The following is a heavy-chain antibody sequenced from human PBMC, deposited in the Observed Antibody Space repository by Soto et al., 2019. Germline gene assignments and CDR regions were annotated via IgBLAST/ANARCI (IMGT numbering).Heavy chain of an antibody. CDR2: IHHGGST. J-gene: IGHJ4*01. CDR3: AYHGYYSCGY. D-gene: IGHD1-26*01. V-gene: IGHV4-4*02. CDR1: SGSVSNDNW. Sequence: SETLSLTCAVSSGSVSNDNWWGWVRQPPGKRLEWIGEIHHGGSTNYNPSFKSRVTISVDKSKNQFFLKMNSVTAADTAVYYCAYHGYYSCGYWGQGILVTVS.